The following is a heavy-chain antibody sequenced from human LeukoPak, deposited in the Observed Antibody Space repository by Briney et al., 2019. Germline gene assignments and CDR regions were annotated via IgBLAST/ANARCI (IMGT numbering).Heavy chain of an antibody. CDR1: GFTFSNYD. V-gene: IGHV3-30*02. D-gene: IGHD1-26*01. CDR3: AKDATAGHGTSFNY. Sequence: PGGSLRLSCEASGFTFSNYDIYWVRQAPGKGLEWVACIRYDGNTIYYADSVRGRFAISRDNSRNTVYLQMNSLRPEDTAVYYCAKDATAGHGTSFNYWGPGTLVAVSS. CDR2: IRYDGNTI. J-gene: IGHJ4*02.